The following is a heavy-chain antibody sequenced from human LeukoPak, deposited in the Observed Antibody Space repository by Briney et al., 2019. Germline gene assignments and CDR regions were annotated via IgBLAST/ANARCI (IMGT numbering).Heavy chain of an antibody. CDR2: ISGSGGST. CDR3: ARDFFVDFWSGYYDFDY. CDR1: GFTFSSYA. Sequence: PGGSLRLSCAASGFTFSSYAMSWVRQAPGKGLEWVSAISGSGGSTYYADSVKGRFTISRDNSKNTLYLQMNSLRAEDTAVYYCARDFFVDFWSGYYDFDYWGQGTLVTVSS. J-gene: IGHJ4*02. V-gene: IGHV3-23*01. D-gene: IGHD3-3*01.